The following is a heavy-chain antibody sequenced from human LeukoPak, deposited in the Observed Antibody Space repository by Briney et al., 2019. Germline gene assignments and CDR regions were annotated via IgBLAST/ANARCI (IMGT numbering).Heavy chain of an antibody. CDR1: GFSITTAYY. D-gene: IGHD1-26*01. Sequence: SETLSLACTVSGFSITTAYYWGWIRQPPGKGLEWIGTISHSGSPYYNLSLKSRVTISLDTPKNQFSLRLSSVTAADTAVYYCARGDRPWEFQHRGGKFDDWGQGTLVTVSS. V-gene: IGHV4-38-2*02. CDR2: ISHSGSP. CDR3: ARGDRPWEFQHRGGKFDD. J-gene: IGHJ4*02.